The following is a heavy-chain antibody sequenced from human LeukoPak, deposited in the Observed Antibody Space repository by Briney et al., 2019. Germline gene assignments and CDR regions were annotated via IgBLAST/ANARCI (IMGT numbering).Heavy chain of an antibody. CDR1: GGSISSGGYY. V-gene: IGHV4-30-4*01. J-gene: IGHJ4*02. CDR3: ARVTTVTTSFHFDY. CDR2: IYYSGST. D-gene: IGHD4-17*01. Sequence: PSLTLSLTCTVSGGSISSGGYYWSWIRQPPGEGLEWIGYIYYSGSTYCHPSLKSRVTISLDTSKNQFSLKLSSVTAADTAVYYCARVTTVTTSFHFDYWGQGTLVTASS.